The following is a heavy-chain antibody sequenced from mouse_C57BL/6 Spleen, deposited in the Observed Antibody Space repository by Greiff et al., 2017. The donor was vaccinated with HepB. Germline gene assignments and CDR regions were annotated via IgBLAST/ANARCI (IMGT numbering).Heavy chain of an antibody. V-gene: IGHV1-20*01. CDR1: GYSFTGYF. J-gene: IGHJ1*03. D-gene: IGHD1-1*01. CDR2: INPYNGDT. Sequence: EVKLQESGPELVKPGDSVKISCKASGYSFTGYFMNWVMQSHGKSLEWIGRINPYNGDTFYNQKFKGKATLTVDKSSSTAHMELRSLTSEDSAVYYCARDYYGSGFDVWGTGTTVTVSS. CDR3: ARDYYGSGFDV.